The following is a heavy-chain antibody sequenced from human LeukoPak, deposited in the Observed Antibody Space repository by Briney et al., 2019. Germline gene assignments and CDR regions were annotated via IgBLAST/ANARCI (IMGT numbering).Heavy chain of an antibody. V-gene: IGHV3-11*06. Sequence: GGSQRLSCAASGFTFSDYYMSWIRQASGKGLEWVSYISSSSSYTNYADSVKGRFTISRDNAKNSLYLQMNSLRAEDTAVYYCARVRGYSGYDPRNWFDPWGQGTLVTVSS. D-gene: IGHD5-12*01. CDR3: ARVRGYSGYDPRNWFDP. CDR1: GFTFSDYY. J-gene: IGHJ5*02. CDR2: ISSSSSYT.